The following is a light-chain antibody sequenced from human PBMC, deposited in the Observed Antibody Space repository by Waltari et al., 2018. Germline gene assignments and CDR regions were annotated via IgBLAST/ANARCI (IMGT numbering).Light chain of an antibody. CDR1: QSVLYSSNNKNY. CDR3: QQYYSTPT. Sequence: DIVMTQSPDSLAVSLGERATINCKSSQSVLYSSNNKNYLSWYQQKPGQPPKLLIYWASTRESGVPNLFSGSGSDTDFTLTVSSLQAEDVAVYYCQQYYSTPTFGQGTKLEIK. J-gene: IGKJ2*01. CDR2: WAS. V-gene: IGKV4-1*01.